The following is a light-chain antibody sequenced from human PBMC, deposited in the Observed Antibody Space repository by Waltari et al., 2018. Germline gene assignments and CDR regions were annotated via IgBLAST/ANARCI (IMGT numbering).Light chain of an antibody. Sequence: DIVMTQSPDSLAVSLGERATINCESSQSVLYSSNNKNYLAWYQQKPGQPPKLLIYWASTRDSGVPDRFSGSGSGTDFTLSISSLQAEDVAFYYCQQYYSAPNTFGPGTKLEIK. V-gene: IGKV4-1*01. CDR2: WAS. CDR1: QSVLYSSNNKNY. CDR3: QQYYSAPNT. J-gene: IGKJ2*01.